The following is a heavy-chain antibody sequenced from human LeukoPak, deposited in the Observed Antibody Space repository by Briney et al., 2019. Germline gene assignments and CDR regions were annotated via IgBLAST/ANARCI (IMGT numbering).Heavy chain of an antibody. D-gene: IGHD2-8*01. CDR1: GYTFTSYD. Sequence: ASVKVSCKASGYTFTSYDINWVRQATGQGLEWMGWMNPNSGNTGYAQKFQGRVTMTRNTYISTAYMELSSLRSEDTAVYYCARGPRGYCTNGVCYTGDYWGQGTLVTVSS. V-gene: IGHV1-8*01. CDR3: ARGPRGYCTNGVCYTGDY. CDR2: MNPNSGNT. J-gene: IGHJ4*02.